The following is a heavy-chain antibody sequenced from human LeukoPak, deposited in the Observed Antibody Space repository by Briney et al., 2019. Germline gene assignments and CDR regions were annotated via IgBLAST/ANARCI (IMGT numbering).Heavy chain of an antibody. CDR1: GYTFTGYY. V-gene: IGHV1-2*02. Sequence: ASVKVSCKASGYTFTGYYMHWVRQAPGQGLEWMGWINPNSGGTNYAQKFQGRVTMTRDTSISTAYMELSRLRSDDTAVYYCARDFGSTSRLDYWGQGTLVTVSS. CDR3: ARDFGSTSRLDY. J-gene: IGHJ4*02. CDR2: INPNSGGT. D-gene: IGHD2-2*01.